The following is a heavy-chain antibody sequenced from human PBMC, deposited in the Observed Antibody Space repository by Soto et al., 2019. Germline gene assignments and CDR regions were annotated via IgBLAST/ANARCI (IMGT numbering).Heavy chain of an antibody. V-gene: IGHV3-33*01. D-gene: IGHD4-4*01. J-gene: IGHJ4*01. CDR1: GFTFSSYG. CDR3: AREGVTNYTDYYFDL. Sequence: LRLSCAASGFTFSSYGMHWVRQAPGKGLEWVAVIWYDGSNKYYADSVKGRFTISRDNSKNTLYLQMDSLRPEDTAIYYCAREGVTNYTDYYFDLWGHGALVT. CDR2: IWYDGSNK.